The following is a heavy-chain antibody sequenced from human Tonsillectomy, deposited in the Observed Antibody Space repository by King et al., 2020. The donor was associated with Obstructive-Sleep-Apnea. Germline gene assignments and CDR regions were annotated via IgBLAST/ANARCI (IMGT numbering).Heavy chain of an antibody. CDR1: GYSFGSHA. V-gene: IGHV1-69*01. Sequence: QVQLVQSGAEVKQPGSSVKVSCKTSGYSFGSHAISWVRQAPGQGLEWMGGIIPTFGIPNSAQKFQGRVTFVADESTSTAYMELRNLRSEDTAVYYCARDIGNFSDYLDYWGQGTLVTVSS. J-gene: IGHJ4*02. D-gene: IGHD1-26*01. CDR2: IIPTFGIP. CDR3: ARDIGNFSDYLDY.